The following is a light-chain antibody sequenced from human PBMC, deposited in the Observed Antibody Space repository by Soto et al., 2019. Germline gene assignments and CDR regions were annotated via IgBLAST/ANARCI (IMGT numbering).Light chain of an antibody. CDR1: QSISSW. CDR3: QQYNSFSWT. V-gene: IGKV1-5*01. CDR2: TAS. Sequence: DIQMTQSPSTLSASVGDRVTITCRASQSISSWLAWYQQKPGKAPKLLINTASTLQSGVPSRFSGSGSGTEFTLTISSLQPDDFATYYCQQYNSFSWTFGQGTKVDIK. J-gene: IGKJ1*01.